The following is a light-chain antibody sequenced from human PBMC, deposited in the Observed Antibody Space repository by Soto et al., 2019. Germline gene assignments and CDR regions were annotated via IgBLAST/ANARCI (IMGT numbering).Light chain of an antibody. Sequence: DILMTQSPSALSASVGDRVTITCRASQSISTFLAWYQQKPGKAPNLLIYYASNLQSGVPSRFGGSGSGTEFSLTISTLQPDDLATYYCQQYNSYPYTFGQGTHLEIK. CDR2: YAS. J-gene: IGKJ2*01. V-gene: IGKV1-5*03. CDR1: QSISTF. CDR3: QQYNSYPYT.